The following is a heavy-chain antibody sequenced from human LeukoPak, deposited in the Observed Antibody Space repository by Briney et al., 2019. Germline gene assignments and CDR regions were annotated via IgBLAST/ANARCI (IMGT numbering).Heavy chain of an antibody. Sequence: PGGSLRLSCAASGFTFSSYGMHWVRQAPGKGLEWVAFIWYDGRNKDYADSVKGRFTISRDKSKNTLYLQMNSLRPEDTAVYYCAKDSTAVAGIDWGQGTLVTVSS. D-gene: IGHD6-19*01. CDR3: AKDSTAVAGID. V-gene: IGHV3-30*02. CDR2: IWYDGRNK. J-gene: IGHJ4*02. CDR1: GFTFSSYG.